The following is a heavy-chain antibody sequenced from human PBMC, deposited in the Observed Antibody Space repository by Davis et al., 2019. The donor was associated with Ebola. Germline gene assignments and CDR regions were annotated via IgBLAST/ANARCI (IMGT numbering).Heavy chain of an antibody. V-gene: IGHV5-51*01. D-gene: IGHD4-17*01. CDR3: ARGSDDDYARTPYAMDV. CDR2: IYPGDSDT. CDR1: GYSFTSYW. Sequence: GESLKISCKGSGYSFTSYWIGWVRQMPGKGLEWMGIIYPGDSDTRYSPSFRGQVTMSADKSVSTAFLQWSSLKASDTAMYYCARGSDDDYARTPYAMDVWGKGTTVTVSS. J-gene: IGHJ6*04.